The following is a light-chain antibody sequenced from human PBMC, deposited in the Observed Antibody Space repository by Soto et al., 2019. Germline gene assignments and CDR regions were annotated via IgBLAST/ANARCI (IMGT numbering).Light chain of an antibody. CDR1: QDISNH. CDR3: QQRSNWPPD. CDR2: DAS. Sequence: VLTQSPATLSLSPGDIATLSCRSSQDISNHLAWYPQRPGQAPRLLXXDASNRATGIPARFSGSGAGTDXTLTXXRLEPEDFAVYYCQQRSNWPPDFGQGTRLEIK. J-gene: IGKJ5*01. V-gene: IGKV3-11*01.